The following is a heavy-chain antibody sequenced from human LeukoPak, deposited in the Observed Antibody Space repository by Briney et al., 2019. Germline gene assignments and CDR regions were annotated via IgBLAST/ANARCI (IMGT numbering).Heavy chain of an antibody. CDR1: GFTFSSYS. V-gene: IGHV3-21*03. D-gene: IGHD3-10*01. CDR2: ISSSSSYI. J-gene: IGHJ4*02. CDR3: TTYGSGRKFDY. Sequence: PGGSLRLSCAASGFTFSSYSMNWVRQAPGKGLEWVSSISSSSSYIYYADSVKGRFTISRDNAKNSLYLQMNSLKSEDTAVYYCTTYGSGRKFDYWGQGILVTVSS.